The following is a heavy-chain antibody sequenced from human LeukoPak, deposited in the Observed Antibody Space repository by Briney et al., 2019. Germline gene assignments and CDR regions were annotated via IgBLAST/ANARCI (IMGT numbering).Heavy chain of an antibody. D-gene: IGHD6-6*01. CDR3: ARGSSSGRGALDY. Sequence: GGSLRLSCAASGFTFRSYSMNWVRQAPGKGLEWVSYISSSNTTIYYGDSVKGRFTISRDNAENSLYLQMNSLRAEDTAVYYCARGSSSGRGALDYWGQGTLSPSPQ. CDR2: ISSSNTTI. V-gene: IGHV3-48*04. CDR1: GFTFRSYS. J-gene: IGHJ4*02.